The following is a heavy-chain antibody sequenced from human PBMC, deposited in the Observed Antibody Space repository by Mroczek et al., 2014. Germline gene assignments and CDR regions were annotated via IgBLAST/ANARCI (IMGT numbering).Heavy chain of an antibody. CDR2: IYTSGST. D-gene: IGHD3-22*01. CDR1: GGSISSYY. J-gene: IGHJ4*02. V-gene: IGHV4-4*07. Sequence: QVQLQESGPGLVKPSETLSLTCTVSGGSISSYYWSWIRQPAGKGLEWIGRIYTSGSTNYNPSLKSRVTMSVDTSKNQFSLKLSSVTAADTAVYYCARASQYYYDSSGYLYYFDYWGQGTLVTVSS. CDR3: ARASQYYYDSSGYLYYFDY.